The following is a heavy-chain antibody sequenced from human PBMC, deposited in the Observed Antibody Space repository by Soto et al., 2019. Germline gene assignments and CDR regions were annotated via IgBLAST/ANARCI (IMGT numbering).Heavy chain of an antibody. Sequence: SETLSLTCAVYGGSFSGYYWSWIRQPPGKGLEWIGEINHSGSTNYNPSLKSRVTISVDTSKNQFSLKLSSVTAADTAVYYCARGPSIIVATISRGRDLDYWGQGTLVTVSS. CDR2: INHSGST. J-gene: IGHJ4*02. D-gene: IGHD5-12*01. CDR1: GGSFSGYY. V-gene: IGHV4-34*01. CDR3: ARGPSIIVATISRGRDLDY.